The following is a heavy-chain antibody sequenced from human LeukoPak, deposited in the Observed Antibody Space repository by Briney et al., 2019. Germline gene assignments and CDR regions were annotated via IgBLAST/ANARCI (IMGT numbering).Heavy chain of an antibody. CDR1: GFTVDSNY. V-gene: IGHV3-53*01. J-gene: IGHJ4*02. Sequence: PGGSLRLSCAASGFTVDSNYLSWVRQAPGKGLEWVSTIYTGGNTYYAASVKGRFTISRDFSKNTMFLHMNSLRAEDTAMYYCARGDDSGYYDYFDCWGQGALVTVSS. CDR2: IYTGGNT. CDR3: ARGDDSGYYDYFDC. D-gene: IGHD3-22*01.